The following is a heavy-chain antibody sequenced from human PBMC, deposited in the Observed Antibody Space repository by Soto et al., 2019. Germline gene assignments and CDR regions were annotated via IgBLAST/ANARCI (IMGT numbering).Heavy chain of an antibody. V-gene: IGHV1-69*11. J-gene: IGHJ4*02. D-gene: IGHD5-18*01. CDR1: GVTFSTYA. CDR2: SIPMLGTA. Sequence: QVQLVQSGAEVNKPETSVKVSCKAPGVTFSTYAIRWVRPVPGQGLEWMGGSIPMLGTANYAQRFQDRVTITADESTNTVQMELSRLRAEATAVYFCARVIQLCTGRRNNGYSGRGQATLVTVSS. CDR3: ARVIQLCTGRRNNGYSG.